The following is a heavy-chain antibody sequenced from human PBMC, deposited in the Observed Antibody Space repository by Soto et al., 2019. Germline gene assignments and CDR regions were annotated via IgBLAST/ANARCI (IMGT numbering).Heavy chain of an antibody. V-gene: IGHV3-23*01. CDR2: ISGSGGST. Sequence: GGSLRLSCAASGFTFSNYAMSWVRQAPGKGLEWVSVISGSGGSTYYADSVKGRFTISRDNSQNTLYLQMNSLRAEDTAVYYCAKYRNWNYAWFNPWGQGTLVTVSS. D-gene: IGHD1-7*01. CDR1: GFTFSNYA. CDR3: AKYRNWNYAWFNP. J-gene: IGHJ5*02.